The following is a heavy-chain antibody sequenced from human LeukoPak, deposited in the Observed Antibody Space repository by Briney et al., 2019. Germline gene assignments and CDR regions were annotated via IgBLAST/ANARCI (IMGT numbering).Heavy chain of an antibody. CDR2: IKQDGSEK. V-gene: IGHV3-7*01. CDR3: ARVAYSYGSAFDI. CDR1: GFTFSSYW. Sequence: GGSLRLSCAAAGFTFSSYWMSWVSQAPGKGLEWVANIKQDGSEKYYVDCVKGRFTISRDNANNSLYLQMNSLRAEDTAVYYCARVAYSYGSAFDIWGQGTMVTVSS. D-gene: IGHD5-18*01. J-gene: IGHJ3*02.